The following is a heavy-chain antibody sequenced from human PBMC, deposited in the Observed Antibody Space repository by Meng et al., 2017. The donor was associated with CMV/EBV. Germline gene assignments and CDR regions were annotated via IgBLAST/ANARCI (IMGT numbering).Heavy chain of an antibody. CDR2: VSAYNGNT. J-gene: IGHJ4*02. V-gene: IGHV1-18*01. Sequence: ASVKVSCKASGDTFTSCCISWVRQAPGQGVQWRGWVSAYNGNTNYAQTFKGRVTMTKDTATSTAYMELRSLRSDDTAVYYCARWRRPDRTLGILEWPLDYWGQGTLVTVSS. CDR1: GDTFTSCC. CDR3: ARWRRPDRTLGILEWPLDY. D-gene: IGHD3-3*01.